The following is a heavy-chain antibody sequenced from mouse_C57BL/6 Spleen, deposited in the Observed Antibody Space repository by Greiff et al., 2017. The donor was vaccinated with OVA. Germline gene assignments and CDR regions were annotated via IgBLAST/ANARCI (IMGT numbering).Heavy chain of an antibody. Sequence: EVQLVESGGDLVKPGGSLKLSCAASGFTFSSYGMSWVRQTPDKRLEWVATISSGGSYTYYPDSVKGRFTISRDNAKNTLYLQMSSLKSEDAAMYYCASHYGTNDFGYWGQGTTLTVSS. D-gene: IGHD2-1*01. J-gene: IGHJ2*01. CDR2: ISSGGSYT. CDR1: GFTFSSYG. CDR3: ASHYGTNDFGY. V-gene: IGHV5-6*01.